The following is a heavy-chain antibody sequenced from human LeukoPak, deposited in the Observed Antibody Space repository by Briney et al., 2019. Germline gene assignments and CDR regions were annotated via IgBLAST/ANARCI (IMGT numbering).Heavy chain of an antibody. J-gene: IGHJ4*02. Sequence: GGSLRLSCAASGFAFSSYIMDWVRQALGKGLEWVSSISVRGDRTYYPDSVKGRFTISRDNSKHMLYLQMNTLRADDTAIYYCAKDRDYGGNSRGIDYFDSWGQGTLVTVSS. CDR3: AKDRDYGGNSRGIDYFDS. CDR1: GFAFSSYI. D-gene: IGHD4-23*01. CDR2: ISVRGDRT. V-gene: IGHV3-23*01.